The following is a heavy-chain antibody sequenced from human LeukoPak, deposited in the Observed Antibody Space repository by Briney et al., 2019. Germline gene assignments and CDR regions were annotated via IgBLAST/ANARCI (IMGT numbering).Heavy chain of an antibody. J-gene: IGHJ3*02. V-gene: IGHV4-38-2*01. CDR3: ARGCRSTICFKDAFDI. CDR1: GYSLSSGYY. Sequence: SEPLSLPCAVSGYSLSSGYYWGWIRQPPGTGLEWTGRIYHSGSTYYNPSLKSRVSISVDTSKNQFSLKLSSVTGADTAVYYCARGCRSTICFKDAFDIWGQGTRVSVSS. D-gene: IGHD2-2*01. CDR2: IYHSGST.